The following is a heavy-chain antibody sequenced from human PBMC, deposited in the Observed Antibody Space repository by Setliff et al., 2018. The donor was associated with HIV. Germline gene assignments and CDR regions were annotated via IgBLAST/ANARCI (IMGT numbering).Heavy chain of an antibody. Sequence: ASVKVSCKASGYTFTSYGMSWVRQAPGQGLEWMGWINTYTGNPTYDQDFTGRFVFSLDTSVSTAYLQISSLKAEDIAVYYCARDGYYYDSSGHLAYYFDYWGQGTLVTVSS. D-gene: IGHD3-22*01. CDR2: INTYTGNP. V-gene: IGHV7-4-1*02. J-gene: IGHJ4*02. CDR1: GYTFTSYG. CDR3: ARDGYYYDSSGHLAYYFDY.